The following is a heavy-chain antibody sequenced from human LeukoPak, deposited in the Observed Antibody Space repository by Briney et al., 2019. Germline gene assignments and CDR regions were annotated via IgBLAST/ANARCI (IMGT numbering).Heavy chain of an antibody. Sequence: SETLSLTCTVSGGSISSYYWSWIRQPPGKGLEWIGYIYYSGSTRYNPSLKSRVTISVGTSKNQFSLKLNSVTAADTAVYYCARNHGGWFDSWGQGTLVTVSS. CDR3: ARNHGGWFDS. V-gene: IGHV4-59*01. CDR1: GGSISSYY. CDR2: IYYSGST. J-gene: IGHJ5*01. D-gene: IGHD4-23*01.